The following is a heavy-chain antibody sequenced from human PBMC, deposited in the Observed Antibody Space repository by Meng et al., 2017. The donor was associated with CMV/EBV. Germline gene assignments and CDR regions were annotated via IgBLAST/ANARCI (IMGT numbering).Heavy chain of an antibody. Sequence: GESLKISCAASGFTFDDYAMHWVRQAPGKGLEWVAVISYDGSNKYYADSVKGRFTISRDNSKNTLYLQMNSLRAEDTAVYYCASRCSSTSCRNWFDPWGQGTLVTVSS. CDR3: ASRCSSTSCRNWFDP. V-gene: IGHV3-30-3*01. J-gene: IGHJ5*02. D-gene: IGHD2-2*01. CDR1: GFTFDDYA. CDR2: ISYDGSNK.